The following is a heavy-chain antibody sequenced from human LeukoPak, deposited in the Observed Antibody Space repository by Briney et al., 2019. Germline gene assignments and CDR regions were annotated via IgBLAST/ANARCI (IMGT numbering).Heavy chain of an antibody. CDR1: GFTFVGNA. D-gene: IGHD2-8*01. CDR2: ISGSGGST. CDR3: AKAPEGTIDY. V-gene: IGHV3-23*01. Sequence: PGGSLRLSCAASGFTFVGNAVTWVRQAPGKGLEWVSTISGSGGSTYYADSVKGRFTISRDNSKNTLYLQMNSLRAKDTAVYYCAKAPEGTIDYWGQGTLVTVSS. J-gene: IGHJ4*02.